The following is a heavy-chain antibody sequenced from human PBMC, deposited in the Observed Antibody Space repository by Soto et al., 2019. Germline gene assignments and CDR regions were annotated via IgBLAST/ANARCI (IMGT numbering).Heavy chain of an antibody. V-gene: IGHV4-31*03. D-gene: IGHD2-15*01. CDR2: IYHDGST. J-gene: IGHJ4*02. CDR3: ARTQRGPRKYGSTWWDS. Sequence: SETLSLTCTVSGGSISSGGYYWSWIRQYPGKGLEWIGEIYHDGSTRYNPSLESRVTISRDTSKSQFSLNLSSVTAADTAVYYCARTQRGPRKYGSTWWDSWGLGTLVTVSS. CDR1: GGSISSGGYY.